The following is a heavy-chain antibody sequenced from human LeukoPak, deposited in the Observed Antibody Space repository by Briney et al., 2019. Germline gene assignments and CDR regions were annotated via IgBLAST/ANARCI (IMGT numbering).Heavy chain of an antibody. CDR3: ARETCSGGSCYYKNNWFDP. Sequence: GGSLRLSCAASGFTFCSYEMNWVRQAPGKGLEWVSYISSSGSTIYYADSVKGRFTISRDNAKNSLYLQMNSLRAEDTAVYYCARETCSGGSCYYKNNWFDPWGQGTLVTVSS. D-gene: IGHD2-15*01. V-gene: IGHV3-48*03. CDR2: ISSSGSTI. J-gene: IGHJ5*02. CDR1: GFTFCSYE.